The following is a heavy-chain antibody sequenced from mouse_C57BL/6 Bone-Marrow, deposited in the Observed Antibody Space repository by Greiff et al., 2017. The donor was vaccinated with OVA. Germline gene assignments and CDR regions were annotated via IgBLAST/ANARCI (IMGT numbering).Heavy chain of an antibody. D-gene: IGHD2-2*01. V-gene: IGHV5-4*01. CDR1: GFTFSSYA. CDR3: ARVEFYCGYMDF. CDR2: ISDGGSYT. Sequence: EVQLQESGGGLVKPGGSLKLSCAASGFTFSSYAMSWVRQTPEKRLEWVATISDGGSYTYYTDNVKGRFTISRDNAKNNLDLQLSHLKSEDTAMYYCARVEFYCGYMDFLGQGTSVTVSS. J-gene: IGHJ4*01.